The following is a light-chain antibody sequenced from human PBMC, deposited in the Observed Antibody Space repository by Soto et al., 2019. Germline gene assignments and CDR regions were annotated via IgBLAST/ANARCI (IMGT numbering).Light chain of an antibody. CDR3: SSYTTSSTRV. CDR1: SSDVGIYNY. CDR2: EVT. Sequence: QSVLTQPASVSGSPGQSIAISLTGSSSDVGIYNYVSWYQQHPGKVPKLIIYEVTNRPSGVSNRFSGSKSGNTASLTISGLQAEGEADYYCSSYTTSSTRVFGTGTKVTVL. V-gene: IGLV2-14*01. J-gene: IGLJ1*01.